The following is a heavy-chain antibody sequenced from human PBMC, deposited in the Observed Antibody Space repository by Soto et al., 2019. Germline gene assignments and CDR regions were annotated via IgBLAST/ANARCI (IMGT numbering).Heavy chain of an antibody. V-gene: IGHV1-2*04. CDR3: ARALRGYSYGLGYYYGMDV. D-gene: IGHD5-18*01. CDR1: VYTFTSYA. J-gene: IGHJ6*02. Sequence: ASVKVSCKASVYTFTSYAMHWVRQAPGQGLEWMGWINPNSGGTNYAQKFQGWVTMTRDTSISTAYMELSRLRSDDTAVYYCARALRGYSYGLGYYYGMDVWGQGTTVTVSS. CDR2: INPNSGGT.